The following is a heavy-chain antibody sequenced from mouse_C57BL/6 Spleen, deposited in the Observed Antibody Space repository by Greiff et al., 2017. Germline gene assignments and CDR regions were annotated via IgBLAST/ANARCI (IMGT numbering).Heavy chain of an antibody. D-gene: IGHD1-1*01. Sequence: EVKVEESGGGLVQPGGSMKLSCVASGFTFSNYWMNWVRQSPEKGLEWVAQIRLKSDNYATHYAESVKGRFTISRDDSKSSVYLQMNNLRAEDTGIYYCTEDYGSSPDYWGQGTTLTVSS. CDR1: GFTFSNYW. J-gene: IGHJ2*01. CDR2: IRLKSDNYAT. CDR3: TEDYGSSPDY. V-gene: IGHV6-3*01.